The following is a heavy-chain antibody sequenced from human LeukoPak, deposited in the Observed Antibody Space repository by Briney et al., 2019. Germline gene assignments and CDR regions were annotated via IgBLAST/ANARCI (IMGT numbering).Heavy chain of an antibody. CDR3: ARSPTVGQHTFDY. V-gene: IGHV3-30-3*01. CDR2: ISYDGSNK. Sequence: GGSLRLSCAASGFTFSSYAMHWVRQAPGKGLEWVAVISYDGSNKYYADSVKGRFTISRDNSKNTLYLQMNSLRAEDTAVYYCARSPTVGQHTFDYWGQGTLVTVPS. J-gene: IGHJ4*02. D-gene: IGHD4-23*01. CDR1: GFTFSSYA.